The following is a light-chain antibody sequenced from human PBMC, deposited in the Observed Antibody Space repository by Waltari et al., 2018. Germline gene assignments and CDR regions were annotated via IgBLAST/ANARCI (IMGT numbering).Light chain of an antibody. CDR3: QQFDTPLS. Sequence: DIQMTQSPPSLSASVGDRVTITCQASQDIRNYLNWYQQKAGKAPKLLIYDASKLETGFPSRFSGSGSGTDCTFTISSLQPEDIATYYCQQFDTPLSFGGGTKVEIK. V-gene: IGKV1-33*01. CDR1: QDIRNY. J-gene: IGKJ4*01. CDR2: DAS.